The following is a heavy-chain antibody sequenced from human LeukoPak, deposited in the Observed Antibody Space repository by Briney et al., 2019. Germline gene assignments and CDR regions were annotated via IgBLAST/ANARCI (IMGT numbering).Heavy chain of an antibody. CDR1: GYTFTNYA. D-gene: IGHD1-7*01. Sequence: GASLKVSCKASGYTFTNYAISWVRQAPAQGLEWMGGITSYDGDKNYAQNIQGRVTITTDTSTNTAYIVLTSLTTEDTAVYYCARGDNWNSAGFDYWGQGTLVTVSS. V-gene: IGHV1-18*01. CDR2: ITSYDGDK. J-gene: IGHJ4*02. CDR3: ARGDNWNSAGFDY.